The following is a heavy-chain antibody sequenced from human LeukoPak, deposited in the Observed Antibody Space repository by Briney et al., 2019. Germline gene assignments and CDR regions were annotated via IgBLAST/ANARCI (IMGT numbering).Heavy chain of an antibody. V-gene: IGHV3-23*01. CDR1: GFTFSSYA. CDR2: ISGGGGST. Sequence: GGSLRLSCAASGFTFSSYALSWVRQAPGKGLKWVSGISGGGGSTYYADSVKGRFIISRDNSKKTLYPQMNSLRAEDTAIYYCAKGDGSGSYGYFDFWGQGTLVTVSS. D-gene: IGHD3-10*01. CDR3: AKGDGSGSYGYFDF. J-gene: IGHJ4*02.